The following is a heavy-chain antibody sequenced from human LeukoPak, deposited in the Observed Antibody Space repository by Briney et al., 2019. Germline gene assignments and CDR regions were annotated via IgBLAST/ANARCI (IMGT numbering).Heavy chain of an antibody. CDR1: GFTFSSYG. CDR3: AKDLISMVRGSPMDV. D-gene: IGHD3-10*01. CDR2: ITYDGYYK. J-gene: IGHJ6*02. Sequence: GGSLGLSCAASGFTFSSYGMHWVRQAPGKGLEWVALITYDGYYKYYADSVKGRFTISRDNSKNMYLQMNSLRAEDTAVYYCAKDLISMVRGSPMDVCGQRNPVSASS. V-gene: IGHV3-30*18.